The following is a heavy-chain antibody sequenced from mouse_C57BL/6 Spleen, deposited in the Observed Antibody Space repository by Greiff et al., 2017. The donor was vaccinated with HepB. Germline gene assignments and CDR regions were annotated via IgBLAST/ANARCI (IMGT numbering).Heavy chain of an antibody. V-gene: IGHV5-4*01. Sequence: VQLQQSGGGLVKPGGSLKLSCAASGFTFSSYAMSWVRQTPEKRLEWVATISDGGSYTYYPDNVKGRFTISRDNAKNNLYLQMSHLKSEDTAMYYCARDLDYYGSSHWYFDVWGTGTTVTVSS. J-gene: IGHJ1*03. D-gene: IGHD1-1*01. CDR2: ISDGGSYT. CDR1: GFTFSSYA. CDR3: ARDLDYYGSSHWYFDV.